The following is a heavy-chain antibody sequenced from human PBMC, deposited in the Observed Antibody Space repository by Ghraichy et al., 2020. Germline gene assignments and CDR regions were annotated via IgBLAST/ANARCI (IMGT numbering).Heavy chain of an antibody. J-gene: IGHJ2*01. CDR2: INPNSGGT. D-gene: IGHD6-19*01. CDR1: GYTFTGYY. Sequence: ASVKVSCKASGYTFTGYYMHWVRQAPGQGLEWMGWINPNSGGTNYAQKFQGRVTMTRDTSISTAYMELSRLRSDDTAVYYCARDYEQWLVQGPKGYFDLWGRGTLVTVSS. V-gene: IGHV1-2*02. CDR3: ARDYEQWLVQGPKGYFDL.